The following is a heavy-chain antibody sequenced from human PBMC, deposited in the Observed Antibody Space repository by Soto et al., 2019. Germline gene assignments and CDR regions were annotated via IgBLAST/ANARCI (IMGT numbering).Heavy chain of an antibody. Sequence: GGSLRLSCAASGFTFSSYAMHWVRQAPGKGLEWVAVISYDGSNKYYADSVKGRFTISRDNSKNTLYLQMNSLRAEDTAVYYCARDQYFDWLSLYYYGMDVWGQGTTVTVSS. CDR1: GFTFSSYA. CDR2: ISYDGSNK. D-gene: IGHD3-9*01. CDR3: ARDQYFDWLSLYYYGMDV. V-gene: IGHV3-30-3*01. J-gene: IGHJ6*02.